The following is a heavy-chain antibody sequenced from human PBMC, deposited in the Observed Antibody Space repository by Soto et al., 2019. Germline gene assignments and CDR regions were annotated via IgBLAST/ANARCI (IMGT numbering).Heavy chain of an antibody. CDR3: ARKDKSGYFNWFDP. Sequence: GESLKISCRTSGHRFTSYWIAWVRQMPGKGLEWMGIIFPSDSDTRYSPSFQGQVTISADRSTSTVFLQWASRNASDTAVYFCARKDKSGYFNWFDPWGQGTLVTVSS. CDR1: GHRFTSYW. D-gene: IGHD3-22*01. CDR2: IFPSDSDT. V-gene: IGHV5-51*01. J-gene: IGHJ5*02.